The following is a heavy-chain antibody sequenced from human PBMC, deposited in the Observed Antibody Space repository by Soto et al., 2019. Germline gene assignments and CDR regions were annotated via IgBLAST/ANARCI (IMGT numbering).Heavy chain of an antibody. V-gene: IGHV3-30*03. CDR2: ISSEGSVN. Sequence: QVPLVESGGGVVQPGRSLRLSCAASGFTLSDYAMHWVRQAPGKGLEWVAVISSEGSVNKYVDSVKGRFTISRDNSENTLYLQMNSLRTEDTAVYYCARSLTHIAVAGVGDYWGQGTLVVVSS. CDR3: ARSLTHIAVAGVGDY. J-gene: IGHJ4*02. D-gene: IGHD6-19*01. CDR1: GFTLSDYA.